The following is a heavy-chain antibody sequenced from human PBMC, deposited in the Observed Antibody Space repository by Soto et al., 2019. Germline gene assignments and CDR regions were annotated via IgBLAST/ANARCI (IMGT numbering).Heavy chain of an antibody. V-gene: IGHV3-23*01. J-gene: IGHJ3*02. CDR1: GFTFSSYA. CDR2: ISGSGGST. CDR3: AKEQLSYDSSGYYSFDAFDI. Sequence: EVQLLESGGGLVQPGGSLRLSCAASGFTFSSYAMSWVRQAPGKGLEWVSAISGSGGSTYYADSVKGRFTISRDNSKNTLYLQMNSLRAEDTAVYYCAKEQLSYDSSGYYSFDAFDIWGQGTMVTVS. D-gene: IGHD3-22*01.